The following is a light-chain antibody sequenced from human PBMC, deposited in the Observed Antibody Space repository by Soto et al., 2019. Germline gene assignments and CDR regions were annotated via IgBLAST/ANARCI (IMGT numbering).Light chain of an antibody. J-gene: IGKJ1*01. Sequence: EIVLTQSPGTLSLSPGERATLSCRASQSVSSYLAWYQQKPGQAPRLLIYDASNRATGIPARFSGSGSGADFTLTISSLEPEDFAVYYCQQHLGRHTFGQGTKVDIK. CDR2: DAS. CDR3: QQHLGRHT. CDR1: QSVSSY. V-gene: IGKV3-11*01.